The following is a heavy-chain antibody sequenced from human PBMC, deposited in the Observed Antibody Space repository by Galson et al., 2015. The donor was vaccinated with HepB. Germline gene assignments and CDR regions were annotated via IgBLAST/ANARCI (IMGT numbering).Heavy chain of an antibody. CDR2: ISGGGGNT. CDR3: AKDRAAGSSLDY. J-gene: IGHJ4*02. CDR1: GFTFSSYA. Sequence: SLRLSCAASGFTFSSYAMSWVRQAPGKGLEWVSEISGGGGNTYYADSVKGRFTISRDNSKNTLHLQMNSLRAEDTALYYCAKDRAAGSSLDYWGQGTLVTVSS. V-gene: IGHV3-23*01.